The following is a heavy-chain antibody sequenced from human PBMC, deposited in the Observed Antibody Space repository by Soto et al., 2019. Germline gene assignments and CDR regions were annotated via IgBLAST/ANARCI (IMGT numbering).Heavy chain of an antibody. V-gene: IGHV3-30*03. D-gene: IGHD2-15*01. CDR1: GFTFSSYG. J-gene: IGHJ4*02. Sequence: GGSLRLSCAASGFTFSSYGMHWVRQAPGKGLEWVAVISYDGSNKYYADSVKGRFTISRDNSKNTLYLQMNSLRAEDTVLYYCARVRDIVVVVAAPLDYWGQGTLVTVSS. CDR2: ISYDGSNK. CDR3: ARVRDIVVVVAAPLDY.